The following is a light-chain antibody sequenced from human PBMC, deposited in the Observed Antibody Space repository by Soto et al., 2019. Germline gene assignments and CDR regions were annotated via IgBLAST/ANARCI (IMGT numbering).Light chain of an antibody. CDR3: QQRSNWPPIT. CDR2: GAS. Sequence: EIVLTQSPGTLSLSPGERATLSCRASQSVSNNYLAWYQQKPGQAPRLLIYGASTRATGIPARFSGSGSGTEFTLTISSLQSEDFAVYYCQQRSNWPPITFGQGTRLAIK. CDR1: QSVSNN. J-gene: IGKJ5*01. V-gene: IGKV3-15*01.